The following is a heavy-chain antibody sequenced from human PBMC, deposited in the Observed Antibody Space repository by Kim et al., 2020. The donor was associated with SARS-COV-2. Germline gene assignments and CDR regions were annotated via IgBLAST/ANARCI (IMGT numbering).Heavy chain of an antibody. Sequence: GGSLRLSCAASGFTFNTYSMNWVRQAPGKGLEWVSSISSRSMYIYYGDSMKGRFTISRDNTGNSLYLQMNSLRAEDTAMYFCARDGGIYGSGHFDYWGQGTLVTVSS. CDR2: ISSRSMYI. CDR3: ARDGGIYGSGHFDY. J-gene: IGHJ4*02. CDR1: GFTFNTYS. D-gene: IGHD3-10*01. V-gene: IGHV3-21*01.